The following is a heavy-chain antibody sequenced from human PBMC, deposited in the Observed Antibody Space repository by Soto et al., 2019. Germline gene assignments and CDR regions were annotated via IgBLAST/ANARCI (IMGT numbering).Heavy chain of an antibody. CDR1: GFTFDDYA. D-gene: IGHD4-17*01. CDR3: IRSDGDFRLFDY. CDR2: ISWDSDII. Sequence: EVQLVESGGALVQPGRSLRLSCAASGFTFDDYAMHWVRQAPGKGLEWVSGISWDSDIIAYAESVKGRFSISRDNAKNSLVLQMSSLRPEDTAFYYCIRSDGDFRLFDYWGQGTLVTVSS. J-gene: IGHJ4*01. V-gene: IGHV3-9*01.